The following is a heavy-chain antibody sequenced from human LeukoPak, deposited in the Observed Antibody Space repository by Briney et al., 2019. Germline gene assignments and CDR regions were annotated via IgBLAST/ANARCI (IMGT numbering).Heavy chain of an antibody. Sequence: ASVKVSCKASGGTFSSYAISWVRQAPGQGLEWMGGIIPIFGTANYAQKFQGRVTITADESTSTAYMELSSLRSEDTAVYYCAGYSSSSGDRVPYFDYWGQGTLVTVSS. CDR2: IIPIFGTA. CDR1: GGTFSSYA. CDR3: AGYSSSSGDRVPYFDY. D-gene: IGHD6-6*01. V-gene: IGHV1-69*13. J-gene: IGHJ4*02.